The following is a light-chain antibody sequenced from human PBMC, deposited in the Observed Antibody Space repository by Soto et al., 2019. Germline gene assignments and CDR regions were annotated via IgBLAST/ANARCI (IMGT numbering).Light chain of an antibody. Sequence: DIQMTQSPSTLSASVGDRVTITCRASQSISSWLAWYQQKPGKAPKLLSYKASNLESGVPSRFSGSGSGTEFTLTISSLQPDDFATYYCQQYNSYLITFGQGKSVEIK. CDR1: QSISSW. J-gene: IGKJ5*01. CDR2: KAS. CDR3: QQYNSYLIT. V-gene: IGKV1-5*03.